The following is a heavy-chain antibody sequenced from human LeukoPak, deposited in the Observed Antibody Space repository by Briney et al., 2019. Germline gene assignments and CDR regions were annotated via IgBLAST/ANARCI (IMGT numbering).Heavy chain of an antibody. CDR2: INPNSGGT. D-gene: IGHD3-10*01. Sequence: ASVKVSCKASGYTFTGYYMHWVRQAPEQGLEWMGRINPNSGGTNYAQKSQGRVTMTRDTSISTAYMELSRLRSDDTAVYYCARLSYGSGRVPPNYYYMDVWGKGTTVTVSS. V-gene: IGHV1-2*06. CDR3: ARLSYGSGRVPPNYYYMDV. CDR1: GYTFTGYY. J-gene: IGHJ6*03.